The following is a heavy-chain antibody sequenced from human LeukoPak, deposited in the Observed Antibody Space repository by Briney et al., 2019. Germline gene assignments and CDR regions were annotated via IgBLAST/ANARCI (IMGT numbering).Heavy chain of an antibody. V-gene: IGHV3-23*01. J-gene: IGHJ4*02. CDR1: GFTFSSYG. CDR3: AKDHHGTVTPYYFDY. D-gene: IGHD4-17*01. CDR2: ISGGGGST. Sequence: PGGSLRLSCAASGFTFSSYGMHWVRQAPGKGLEWVSAISGGGGSTYYADSVKGRFTISRDNSKNTLYLQMNSLRAEDTAVYYCAKDHHGTVTPYYFDYWGQGTLVTVSS.